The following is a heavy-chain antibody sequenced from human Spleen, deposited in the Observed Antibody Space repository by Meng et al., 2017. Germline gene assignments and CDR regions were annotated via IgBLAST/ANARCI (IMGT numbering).Heavy chain of an antibody. Sequence: QVQLVESGGGVVQPGRSLRLSCAASGFPFSSYAMHLVRQSPGKGLEWVAVISYDGRDKYYADSVKGRFTISRDNSKNTLYLQMNSLRTEDTAVYYCARGRGDYVFDYWVLGTLVTVSS. J-gene: IGHJ4*02. CDR1: GFPFSSYA. CDR3: ARGRGDYVFDY. D-gene: IGHD4-17*01. CDR2: ISYDGRDK. V-gene: IGHV3-30*04.